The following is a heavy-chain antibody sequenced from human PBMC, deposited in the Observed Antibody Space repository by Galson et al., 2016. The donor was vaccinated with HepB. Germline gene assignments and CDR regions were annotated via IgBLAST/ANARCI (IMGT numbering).Heavy chain of an antibody. J-gene: IGHJ6*02. V-gene: IGHV3-30-3*01. D-gene: IGHD2-8*02. CDR3: ARGGRTGYYYGIDV. Sequence: SLRLSCAASEFTFSDYTMHWVRQAPGKGLEWVAVVSYNESNKYYANSVKGRFTISRDNSKKTLYPQMNSLKTEDTAIYYYARGGRTGYYYGIDVWGQGTTVTVSS. CDR2: VSYNESNK. CDR1: EFTFSDYT.